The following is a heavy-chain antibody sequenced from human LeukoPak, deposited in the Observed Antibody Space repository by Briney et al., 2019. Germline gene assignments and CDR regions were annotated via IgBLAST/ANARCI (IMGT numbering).Heavy chain of an antibody. D-gene: IGHD1-26*01. J-gene: IGHJ4*02. CDR1: GFTFSSYA. Sequence: KPGGSLRLSCAASGFTFSSYAMHWVRQAPRKGLEYVSAISSNGGSTYYANSVKGRFTISRDNSKNTLYLQMGSLRAEDMALYYCAKDEKKVWELPGFDYWGQGTLVTVSS. CDR3: AKDEKKVWELPGFDY. CDR2: ISSNGGST. V-gene: IGHV3-64*01.